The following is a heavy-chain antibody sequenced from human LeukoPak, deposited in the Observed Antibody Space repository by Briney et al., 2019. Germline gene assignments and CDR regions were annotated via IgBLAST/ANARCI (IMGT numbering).Heavy chain of an antibody. Sequence: KASETLSLTCTVSGGSISSSSYYWGWIRQPPGKGLEWIGSIYYSGSTYYNPSLKSRVTISVDTSKNQFSLKLSSVTAADTAVYYCARHGGVRGNWNYVFDYWGQGTLVAVSS. J-gene: IGHJ4*02. CDR2: IYYSGST. CDR3: ARHGGVRGNWNYVFDY. V-gene: IGHV4-39*01. D-gene: IGHD1-7*01. CDR1: GGSISSSSYY.